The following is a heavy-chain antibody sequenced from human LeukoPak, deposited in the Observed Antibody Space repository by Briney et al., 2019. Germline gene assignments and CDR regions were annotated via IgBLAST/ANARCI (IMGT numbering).Heavy chain of an antibody. Sequence: SETLSLTCTVSGGSISSSSYYWAWIRQPPGKGLGWIGSVYYSGTTYYNPSLKSRVTISVDTSKNQFSLKLSSVTAADTAVYYCARCGSSSCYSFDPWGQGTLVTVSS. CDR2: VYYSGTT. CDR1: GGSISSSSYY. J-gene: IGHJ5*02. V-gene: IGHV4-39*01. CDR3: ARCGSSSCYSFDP. D-gene: IGHD3-22*01.